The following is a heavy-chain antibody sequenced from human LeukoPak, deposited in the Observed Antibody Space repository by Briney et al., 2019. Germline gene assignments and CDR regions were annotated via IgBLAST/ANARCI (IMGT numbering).Heavy chain of an antibody. CDR1: GYTFTSYG. J-gene: IGHJ6*03. Sequence: GASVKVSCKASGYTFTSYGISWVRQAPGQGLEWMGWISAYNGNTNYAQKLQGRVTMTTDTSTSTAYMELRSLRSDDTAVYYCARGSIAARPGYPPNYYYYYMDVWGKGTTVTVSS. CDR3: ARGSIAARPGYPPNYYYYYMDV. CDR2: ISAYNGNT. D-gene: IGHD6-6*01. V-gene: IGHV1-18*01.